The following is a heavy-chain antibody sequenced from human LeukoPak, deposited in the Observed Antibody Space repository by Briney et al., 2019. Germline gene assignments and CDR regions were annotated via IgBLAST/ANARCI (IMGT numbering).Heavy chain of an antibody. J-gene: IGHJ3*01. Sequence: SETLSLTCTVSGGSISSYYWNWIRQPPGEGLEWIGYIYYTGSSNYNPSLKSRVTISLDTSKNQFSLKLSSVTAADTAVYYCVRRVVVVTANDKSDAFDVWGQGAVVTVSS. D-gene: IGHD2-21*02. V-gene: IGHV4-59*01. CDR1: GGSISSYY. CDR3: VRRVVVVTANDKSDAFDV. CDR2: IYYTGSS.